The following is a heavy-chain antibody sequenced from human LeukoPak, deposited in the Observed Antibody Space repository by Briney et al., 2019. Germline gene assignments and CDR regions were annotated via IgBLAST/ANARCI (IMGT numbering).Heavy chain of an antibody. J-gene: IGHJ6*03. CDR3: ARPYVDTAMVAYYYYMDV. CDR1: GFTFSSYS. D-gene: IGHD5-18*01. Sequence: GGSLRLSCAASGFTFSSYSMNWVRQAPGKGLEWVSSISSRSSYIYYADSVKGRFTISRDNAKNSLYLQMNSLRAEDTAVYYCARPYVDTAMVAYYYYMDVWGKGTTVTVSS. V-gene: IGHV3-21*01. CDR2: ISSRSSYI.